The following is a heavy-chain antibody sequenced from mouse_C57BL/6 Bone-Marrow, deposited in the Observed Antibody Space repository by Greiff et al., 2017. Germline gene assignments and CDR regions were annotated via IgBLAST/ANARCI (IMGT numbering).Heavy chain of an antibody. CDR3: ASPMMITTYYYALDY. CDR1: GFSLTSYG. Sequence: QVQLQQSGPGLVQPSQSLSITCTVSGFSLTSYGVHWVRQSPGKGLEWLGVIWSGGSTDYNAAFIPRLSISKDNSKSQVFFTMNSLRAGDTAIYYCASPMMITTYYYALDYWGQGTSVTVSA. CDR2: IWSGGST. V-gene: IGHV2-2*01. D-gene: IGHD2-3*01. J-gene: IGHJ4*01.